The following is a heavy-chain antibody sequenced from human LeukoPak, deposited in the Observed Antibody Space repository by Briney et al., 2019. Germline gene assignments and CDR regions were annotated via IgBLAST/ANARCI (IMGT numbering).Heavy chain of an antibody. J-gene: IGHJ4*02. CDR2: ISSSSSYI. D-gene: IGHD1-1*01. CDR1: GFTFSSYS. V-gene: IGHV3-21*01. CDR3: TRDYGGTEGVFDY. Sequence: GGSLRLSCAASGFTFSSYSMNWVRQAPGKGLEWVSSISSSSSYIYYADSVKGRFTVSRDNAKNSVYLQMSSLRAEDTAVYYCTRDYGGTEGVFDYWGQGSLVTVSS.